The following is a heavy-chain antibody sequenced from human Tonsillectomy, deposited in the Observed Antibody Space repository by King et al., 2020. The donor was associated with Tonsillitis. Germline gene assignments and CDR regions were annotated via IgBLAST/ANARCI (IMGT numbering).Heavy chain of an antibody. Sequence: EVQLVESGGGLEQPGGSLRLSCAASGFTFSSYAMSWVRQAPGKGLEWVSAMSGSGTTYYADSVKGRFTISRDNSKNTLYLQINSLRAEDTAVYYCAKMKGQHLVNYAFDIWGQGTTVTVSS. CDR3: AKMKGQHLVNYAFDI. J-gene: IGHJ3*02. D-gene: IGHD6-13*01. CDR1: GFTFSSYA. V-gene: IGHV3-23*04. CDR2: MSGSGTT.